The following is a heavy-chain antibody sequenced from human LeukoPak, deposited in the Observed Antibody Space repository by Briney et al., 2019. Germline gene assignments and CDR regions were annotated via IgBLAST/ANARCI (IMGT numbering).Heavy chain of an antibody. D-gene: IGHD3-22*01. CDR2: ITSSSSYI. Sequence: GGSLRLSCAASGFTFSSYSMNWVRQAPGKGLEWVSSITSSSSYIYYADSVKGRLTISRDNAKNSLYLQMNSLRAEDTAVYYCARHVVAVGFDYWGQGTLVTVSS. CDR1: GFTFSSYS. CDR3: ARHVVAVGFDY. J-gene: IGHJ4*02. V-gene: IGHV3-21*01.